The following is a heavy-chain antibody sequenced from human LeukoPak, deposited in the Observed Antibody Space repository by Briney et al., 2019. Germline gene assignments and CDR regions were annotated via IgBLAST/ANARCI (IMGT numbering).Heavy chain of an antibody. CDR1: GGTFSSYA. Sequence: SVKVSCKASGGTFSSYAISWVRQAPGQGLEWMGRIIPILGIANYAQKFQGRVTITADGSTSTAYMELSSLRSEDTAVYYCARGYYDSSGYLVPDWFDPWGQGTLVTVSS. D-gene: IGHD3-22*01. CDR3: ARGYYDSSGYLVPDWFDP. J-gene: IGHJ5*02. CDR2: IIPILGIA. V-gene: IGHV1-69*04.